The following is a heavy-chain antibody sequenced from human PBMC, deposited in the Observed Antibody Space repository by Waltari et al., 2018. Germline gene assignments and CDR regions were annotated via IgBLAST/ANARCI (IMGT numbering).Heavy chain of an antibody. CDR1: GLSSGRYS. CDR2: ISNSSSST. V-gene: IGHV3-48*01. Sequence: EVQLVESGGGLVQPGGSLRLSCAGPGLSSGRYSLNWVRQAPGKGLEGSAYISNSSSSTLYADSVRGRFTISRDKCQYSLYLDMHSLRAENTALYYCTRTDEYNFWATHWGPGTFVTVSS. D-gene: IGHD3-3*01. CDR3: TRTDEYNFWATH. J-gene: IGHJ4*02.